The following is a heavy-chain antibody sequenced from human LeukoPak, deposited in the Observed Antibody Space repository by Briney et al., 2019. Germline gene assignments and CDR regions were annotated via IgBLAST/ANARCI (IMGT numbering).Heavy chain of an antibody. J-gene: IGHJ6*03. V-gene: IGHV3-48*01. CDR3: ARVGWSGSPYYYYYYMDV. Sequence: QPGGSLRLSCAASGFTFSSYSMNWVRQAPGKGLEWVSYISSSSSTIYYADSVKGRFTISRDNAKNSLYLQMNSLRAEDTAVYYCARVGWSGSPYYYYYYMDVWGKGTTVTVSS. CDR2: ISSSSSTI. D-gene: IGHD1-26*01. CDR1: GFTFSSYS.